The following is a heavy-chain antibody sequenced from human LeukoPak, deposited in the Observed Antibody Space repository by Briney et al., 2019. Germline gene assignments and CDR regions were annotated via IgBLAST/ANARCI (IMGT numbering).Heavy chain of an antibody. CDR2: INPNSGGT. J-gene: IGHJ4*02. D-gene: IGHD6-6*01. V-gene: IGHV1-2*02. CDR3: AREQLVPPTSIIDY. Sequence: GASVKVSCKASGYTFTGYYMHWVRQAPGQGLEWMGWINPNSGGTNYAQKFQGRVTMTRDTSISTAYMELSRLRSDDTAVYYCAREQLVPPTSIIDYWGQGTLVTVSS. CDR1: GYTFTGYY.